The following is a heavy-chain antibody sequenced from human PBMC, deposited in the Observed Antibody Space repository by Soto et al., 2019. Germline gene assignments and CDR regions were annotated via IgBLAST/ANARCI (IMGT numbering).Heavy chain of an antibody. D-gene: IGHD6-6*01. Sequence: SETLSLTCTVSGGSISSYYWSWIRQPPGKGLEWIGYIYYSGSTNYNPSLKSRVTISVDTSKNQFSLKLSSVTAADTAVYYCAFRGYSSSLTWDYYYYMDVWGKGTTVTVSS. CDR3: AFRGYSSSLTWDYYYYMDV. CDR2: IYYSGST. J-gene: IGHJ6*03. V-gene: IGHV4-59*08. CDR1: GGSISSYY.